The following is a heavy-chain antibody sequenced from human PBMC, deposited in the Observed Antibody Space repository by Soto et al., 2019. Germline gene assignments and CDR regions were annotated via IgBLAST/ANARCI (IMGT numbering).Heavy chain of an antibody. V-gene: IGHV1-69*13. J-gene: IGHJ4*02. CDR1: GGTFSSYA. D-gene: IGHD6-13*01. CDR3: ARPSRPTYSSSWHVNFDY. Sequence: ASVKVSCKASGGTFSSYAISWVRQAPGQGLEWMGGIIPIFGTANYAQKFQGRVTITADESTSTAYMELSSLRSEDTAVYYCARPSRPTYSSSWHVNFDYWGQGTLVTVSS. CDR2: IIPIFGTA.